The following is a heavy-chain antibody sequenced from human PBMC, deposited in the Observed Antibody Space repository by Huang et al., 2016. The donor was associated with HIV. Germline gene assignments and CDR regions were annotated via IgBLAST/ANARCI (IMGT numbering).Heavy chain of an antibody. CDR2: IYYSGST. V-gene: IGHV4-39*02. D-gene: IGHD3-10*01. Sequence: QLQLQESGPGLVKPSETLSLTCTVSGGSIRSDNYYWGWIRQPPGKGLEWIGSIYYSGSTYYNPSLKSRVTITVDTAVYYCARLPGSITMIRGVITDPYWGQGTLVTVSS. J-gene: IGHJ4*02. CDR1: GGSIRSDNYY. CDR3: Y.